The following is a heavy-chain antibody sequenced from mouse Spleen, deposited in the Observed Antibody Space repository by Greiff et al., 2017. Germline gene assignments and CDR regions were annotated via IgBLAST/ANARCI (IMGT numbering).Heavy chain of an antibody. D-gene: IGHD1-1*01. CDR1: GYAFSSSW. CDR2: IYPGDGDT. V-gene: IGHV1-82*01. CDR3: ARKVPYYYGSDY. Sequence: QVQLKQSGPELVKPGASVKISCKASGYAFSSSWMNWVKQRPGKGLEWIGRIYPGDGDTNYNGKFKGKATLTADKSSSTAYMQLSSLTSEDSAVYFCARKVPYYYGSDYWGQGTTLTVSS. J-gene: IGHJ2*01.